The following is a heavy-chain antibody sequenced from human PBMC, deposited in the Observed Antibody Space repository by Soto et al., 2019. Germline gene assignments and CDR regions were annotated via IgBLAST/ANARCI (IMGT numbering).Heavy chain of an antibody. CDR2: IKSNTDGGTT. CDR3: TTGWTSKDY. V-gene: IGHV3-15*01. CDR1: GFIFTNAW. Sequence: EVQLVESGGGLVKPGESLRLSCAASGFIFTNAWMSWVRQAPGKGLEWVGRIKSNTDGGTTDYAAPVKGRFSISSDNSKNTLFLDVDSLKAEDTAVYYCTTGWTSKDYWGLGTLVTVSS. D-gene: IGHD2-2*01. J-gene: IGHJ4*02.